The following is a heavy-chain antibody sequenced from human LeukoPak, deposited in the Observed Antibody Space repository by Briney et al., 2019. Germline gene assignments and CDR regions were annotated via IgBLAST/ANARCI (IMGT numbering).Heavy chain of an antibody. V-gene: IGHV4-61*02. Sequence: SETLSLTCTVSGGSISSGSYYWSWIRQPAGKGLEWIGRIYTSGSTNYNPSLKSRVTISVDTSKNQFSLKLSSVTAADTAVYYCAREVTMVRGVINYYYYYMDVWGKGTTVTVSS. J-gene: IGHJ6*03. CDR2: IYTSGST. CDR3: AREVTMVRGVINYYYYYMDV. D-gene: IGHD3-10*01. CDR1: GGSISSGSYY.